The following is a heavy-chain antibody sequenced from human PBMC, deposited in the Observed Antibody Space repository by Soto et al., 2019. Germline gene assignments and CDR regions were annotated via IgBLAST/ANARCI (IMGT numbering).Heavy chain of an antibody. CDR1: GYTFTSYG. J-gene: IGHJ4*02. D-gene: IGHD3-3*01. V-gene: IGHV1-18*01. CDR2: ISAYNGNT. Sequence: ASVKVSCKASGYTFTSYGIRWVRQAPGQGLEWMGWISAYNGNTNYAQKLQGRVTMTTDTSTSTAYMELRSLRSDDTAVYYCARVRDYDFWSGYYLPRRLNDYWGQGTLVTVSS. CDR3: ARVRDYDFWSGYYLPRRLNDY.